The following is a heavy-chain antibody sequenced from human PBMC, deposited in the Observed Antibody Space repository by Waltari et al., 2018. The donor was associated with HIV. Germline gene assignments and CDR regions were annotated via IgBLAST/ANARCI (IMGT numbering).Heavy chain of an antibody. Sequence: QVRLQQWGTGLLKPSETLSLTCAVHGGSFSGSYWNWIRQAPVEGLEWIGEINHSGNTNNNPSLQSRVTISVDTSKNQFSLKLSSLTAADTAVYYCARRRQDEVGPFGDWSQGSLVTVSS. V-gene: IGHV4-34*01. CDR2: INHSGNT. J-gene: IGHJ4*02. CDR3: ARRRQDEVGPFGD. D-gene: IGHD3-16*01. CDR1: GGSFSGSY.